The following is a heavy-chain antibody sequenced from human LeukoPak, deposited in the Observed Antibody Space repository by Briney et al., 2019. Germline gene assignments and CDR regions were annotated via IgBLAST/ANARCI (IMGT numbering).Heavy chain of an antibody. Sequence: PSETLSLTCTVSGGSISSSSYYWGWIRQPPGKGLEWIGSIYYSGSTYYNPSLKSRVTISVDTSKNQFSLKLSSVTAADTAVYYCASSHEDLGDYWGQGTLVTVSS. V-gene: IGHV4-39*07. D-gene: IGHD3/OR15-3a*01. CDR1: GGSISSSSYY. CDR3: ASSHEDLGDY. J-gene: IGHJ4*02. CDR2: IYYSGST.